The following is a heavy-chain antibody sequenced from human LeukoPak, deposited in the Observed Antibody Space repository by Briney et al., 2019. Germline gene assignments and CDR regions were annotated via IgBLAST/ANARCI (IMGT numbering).Heavy chain of an antibody. D-gene: IGHD3-10*01. CDR2: LSGSGGGT. V-gene: IGHV3-23*01. J-gene: IGHJ4*02. Sequence: GGSLRLSCAVSGITLSNYGMSWVRQAPGKGLEWVAGLSGSGGGTNYADSVQGRFTISRDNPKNTLYLQMNSLRAEDTAVYFCAKRGVVIRVIDSWGQGALVTVSS. CDR3: AKRGVVIRVIDS. CDR1: GITLSNYG.